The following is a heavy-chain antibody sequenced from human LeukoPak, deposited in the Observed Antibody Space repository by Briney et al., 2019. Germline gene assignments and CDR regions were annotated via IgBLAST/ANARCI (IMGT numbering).Heavy chain of an antibody. CDR1: GFTFDDYG. Sequence: PGGSLRLSCAASGFTFDDYGMSWVRQAPGKGLEWVSGINWNGGSTGYADSVKGRFTISRDNAKNSLYLQMNSLRAEDTAVYYCASEQGPDSSSWYSWSPPAVDYWGQGTLVTVSS. J-gene: IGHJ4*02. CDR2: INWNGGST. V-gene: IGHV3-20*04. CDR3: ASEQGPDSSSWYSWSPPAVDY. D-gene: IGHD6-13*01.